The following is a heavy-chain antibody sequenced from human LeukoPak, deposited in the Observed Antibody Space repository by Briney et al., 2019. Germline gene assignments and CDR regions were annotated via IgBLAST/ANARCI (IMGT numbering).Heavy chain of an antibody. CDR1: GYTFTSHG. V-gene: IGHV1-18*01. J-gene: IGHJ5*02. Sequence: ASVKVSCKASGYTFTSHGISWVRQAPGQGLEWMGWISAYNGNTNYAQKLQGRVTMTTDTSTSTAYMELRSLRSDDTAVYYCARDYYGSGSYNWFDPWGQGTLVTVSS. CDR2: ISAYNGNT. CDR3: ARDYYGSGSYNWFDP. D-gene: IGHD3-10*01.